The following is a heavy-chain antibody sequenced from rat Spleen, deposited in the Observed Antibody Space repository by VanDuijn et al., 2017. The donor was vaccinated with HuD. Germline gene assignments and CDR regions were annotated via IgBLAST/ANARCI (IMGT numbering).Heavy chain of an antibody. CDR2: IWSNGGT. V-gene: IGHV2-47*01. CDR1: GFSLTNYH. D-gene: IGHD5-1*01. Sequence: QVQLKESGPGLVQPSQTLSLTCTVSGFSLTNYHVHWVRQPPGKGLEWMGVIWSNGGTEYNSAIKSRLSISRDTSKSQVFLKMTSSQQEDTAMYFCARNLGAYWYFEFWGPGTIVAVSS. J-gene: IGHJ1*01. CDR3: ARNLGAYWYFEF.